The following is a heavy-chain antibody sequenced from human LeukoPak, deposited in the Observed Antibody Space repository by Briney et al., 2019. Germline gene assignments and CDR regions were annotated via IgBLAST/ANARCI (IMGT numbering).Heavy chain of an antibody. J-gene: IGHJ4*02. CDR1: GGSITIYY. D-gene: IGHD5-12*01. Sequence: SETLSLTCTVSGGSITIYYWSWIRQPPGKGLEWIGYVYYTGSTNYNPSLKSRVTISVDTSKNQFSLKLSSVTAADTAVYYCARAGTSSGYDYLDYWGQGTLVTVSS. CDR2: VYYTGST. CDR3: ARAGTSSGYDYLDY. V-gene: IGHV4-59*01.